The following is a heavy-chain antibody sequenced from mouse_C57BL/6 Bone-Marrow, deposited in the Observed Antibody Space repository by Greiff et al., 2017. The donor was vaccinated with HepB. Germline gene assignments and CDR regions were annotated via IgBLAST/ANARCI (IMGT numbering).Heavy chain of an antibody. CDR1: GYTFTDYE. V-gene: IGHV1-15*01. CDR3: TREGWRDFDY. J-gene: IGHJ2*01. Sequence: VKVVESGAELVRPGASVTLSCKASGYTFTDYEMHWVKQTPVHGLEWIGAIDPETGGTAYNQKFKGKAILTADKSSSTAYMELRSLTSEDSAVYYCTREGWRDFDYWGQGTTLTVSS. D-gene: IGHD3-3*01. CDR2: IDPETGGT.